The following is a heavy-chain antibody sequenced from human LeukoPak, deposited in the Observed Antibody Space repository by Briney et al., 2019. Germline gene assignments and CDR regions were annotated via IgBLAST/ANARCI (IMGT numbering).Heavy chain of an antibody. CDR2: IYYSGNT. Sequence: SETLSLTCTVSGVSISSSNSYWGWIRQPPGKGLEWIGSIYYSGNTYYNASLKSQVSISIDTSKNQFSLRPTSVTAADTAVYYCARQTGSGLFILPGGQGTLVTVSS. J-gene: IGHJ4*02. D-gene: IGHD3/OR15-3a*01. V-gene: IGHV4-39*01. CDR1: GVSISSSNSY. CDR3: ARQTGSGLFILP.